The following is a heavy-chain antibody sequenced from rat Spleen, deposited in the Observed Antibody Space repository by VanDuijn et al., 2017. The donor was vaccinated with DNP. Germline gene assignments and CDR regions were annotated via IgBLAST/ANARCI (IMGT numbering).Heavy chain of an antibody. J-gene: IGHJ2*01. CDR3: ARIGGANWGYYFDY. CDR2: IQSGGGT. Sequence: QVQLKESGPGLVQPSQTLSLTCTVSGFSLTNYHVHWVRQPPGKGLEWMGRIQSGGGTDYNSALKSRLSISRDTSKSQVLLKMSRLQTEDTAMYFCARIGGANWGYYFDYWGQGVMVTVSS. CDR1: GFSLTNYH. V-gene: IGHV2-27*01. D-gene: IGHD5-1*01.